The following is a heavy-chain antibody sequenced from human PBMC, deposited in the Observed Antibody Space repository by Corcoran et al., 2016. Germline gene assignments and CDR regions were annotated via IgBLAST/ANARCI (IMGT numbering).Heavy chain of an antibody. CDR1: GFSLSTSGMC. Sequence: QVTLRESGPALVKPTQTLTLTCTFSGFSLSTSGMCVIWIRQPPGKALEWLALIDWDDDKYYSTSLKTRVTIAKETSKNQVVLTMTNMDTLDTATYYWARSLVQRCITMVRGVRADYYYGMDVWGQGTTVTVSS. V-gene: IGHV2-70*01. D-gene: IGHD3-10*01. CDR3: ARSLVQRCITMVRGVRADYYYGMDV. CDR2: IDWDDDK. J-gene: IGHJ6*02.